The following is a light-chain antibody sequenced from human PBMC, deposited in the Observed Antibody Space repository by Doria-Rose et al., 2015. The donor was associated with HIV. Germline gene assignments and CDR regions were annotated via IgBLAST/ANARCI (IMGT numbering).Light chain of an antibody. V-gene: IGKV4-1*01. CDR1: QSVLYSSNNKNN. J-gene: IGKJ1*01. Sequence: TQSPDSLSVSLGERATINCKSSQSVLYSSNNKNNLAWYQQKPGQPPKLLIYWASTRESGVPDRFSGSGSGTEFTLTISSLQAEDVAVYYCQQYDSAPWTVGQGTKLE. CDR3: QQYDSAPWT. CDR2: WAS.